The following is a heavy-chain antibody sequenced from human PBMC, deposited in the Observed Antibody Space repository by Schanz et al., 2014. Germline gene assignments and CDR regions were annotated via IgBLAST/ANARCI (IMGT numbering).Heavy chain of an antibody. V-gene: IGHV3-30*02. J-gene: IGHJ4*02. CDR3: AKDPPRGVRRPIKPSLDY. CDR1: GYSFSDYD. D-gene: IGHD3-10*01. CDR2: LPSDGSRT. Sequence: VQLVESGGGVVQPGGSLRLSCVGSGYSFSDYDMYWIRQAPGKGLEWLALLPSDGSRTDYADSGKGRFTISRDNSRNTLSLQTSSLRPEDTAVYYCAKDPPRGVRRPIKPSLDYWGQGTRVTVSS.